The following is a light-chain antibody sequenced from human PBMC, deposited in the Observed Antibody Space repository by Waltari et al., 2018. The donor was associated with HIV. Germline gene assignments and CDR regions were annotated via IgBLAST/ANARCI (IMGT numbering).Light chain of an antibody. Sequence: EIVLTQSPVTLSLSRGDRATLSCRASETLSNNYLAWYQQKPGQAPRLLISAASSRATGIPGRFSGSGSGTQFTLTITGLEPEDSAVYFCQQYSFTPLTFGGGTKVEIK. CDR1: ETLSNNY. J-gene: IGKJ4*01. CDR2: AAS. CDR3: QQYSFTPLT. V-gene: IGKV3-20*01.